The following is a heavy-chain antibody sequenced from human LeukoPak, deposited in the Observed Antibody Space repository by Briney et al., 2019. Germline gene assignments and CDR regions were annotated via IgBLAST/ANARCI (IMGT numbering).Heavy chain of an antibody. V-gene: IGHV4-38-2*02. CDR2: IYHSGST. CDR3: ARGLYGDY. D-gene: IGHD2-2*02. CDR1: GGSISSYY. Sequence: SETLSLTCTVSGGSISSYYWGWIRQPPGKGLEWIGSIYHSGSTYYNPSLKSRVTISVDTSKNQFSLKLSSVTAADTAVYYCARGLYGDYWGQGTLVTVSS. J-gene: IGHJ4*02.